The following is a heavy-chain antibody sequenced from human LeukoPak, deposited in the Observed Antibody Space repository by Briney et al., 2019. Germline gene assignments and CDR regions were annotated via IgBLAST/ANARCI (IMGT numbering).Heavy chain of an antibody. V-gene: IGHV1-2*02. CDR1: GYFFNYYY. D-gene: IGHD3-10*01. J-gene: IGHJ5*01. CDR3: AREFGSGSYYNFDS. Sequence: ASVKVSCKASGYFFNYYYIHWVRQAPGQGLEGMGWIDPNTGDRTYAQKFQGRITLTRDMAITTAFMELTNLKSDDMAFYFCAREFGSGSYYNFDSWGQGTLVTVSS. CDR2: IDPNTGDR.